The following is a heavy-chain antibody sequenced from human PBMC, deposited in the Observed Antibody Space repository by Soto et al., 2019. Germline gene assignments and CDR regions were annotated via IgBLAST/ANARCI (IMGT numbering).Heavy chain of an antibody. V-gene: IGHV2-5*01. J-gene: IGHJ3*01. CDR1: GLSLASIGEG. Sequence: QITLKESGPTLVKPTQTLRLTCSLSGLSLASIGEGVGWLRQPPGKALEWLALIYWNDNRGNTSSLTNRLTTTKDTYQIEVVLTMTCLAPVDTGTYLCVHRQRFCGGATCYRHAFDVWGPGTFVTVSS. CDR2: IYWNDNR. D-gene: IGHD2-21*01. CDR3: VHRQRFCGGATCYRHAFDV.